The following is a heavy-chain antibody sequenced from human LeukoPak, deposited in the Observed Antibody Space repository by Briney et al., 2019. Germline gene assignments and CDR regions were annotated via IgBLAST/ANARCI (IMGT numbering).Heavy chain of an antibody. V-gene: IGHV3-23*01. D-gene: IGHD5-24*01. Sequence: GGSLGLSCAASGFTFSTYTMHWVRQAPGKGLEWVSAISGSGGSTYYADSVKGRFTISRDNSKNTLYLQMNSLRAGDTAVYYCAKVGKDGYNDYWGQGTLVTVSS. CDR2: ISGSGGST. J-gene: IGHJ4*02. CDR3: AKVGKDGYNDY. CDR1: GFTFSTYT.